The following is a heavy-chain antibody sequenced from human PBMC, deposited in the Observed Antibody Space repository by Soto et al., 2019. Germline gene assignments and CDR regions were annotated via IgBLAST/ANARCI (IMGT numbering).Heavy chain of an antibody. CDR2: IDPSDSYT. D-gene: IGHD3-22*01. CDR3: AGHKSRYYYESSGATYGMDV. J-gene: IGHJ6*02. Sequence: GESLKIACKGSGYSFTTYWISWVRQMPGKVLEWMGRIDPSDSYTNYSPSFQGHVTISAAKSISTAYLQWSSLKASDTAMYYCAGHKSRYYYESSGATYGMDVWGQGTTVTVSS. CDR1: GYSFTTYW. V-gene: IGHV5-10-1*01.